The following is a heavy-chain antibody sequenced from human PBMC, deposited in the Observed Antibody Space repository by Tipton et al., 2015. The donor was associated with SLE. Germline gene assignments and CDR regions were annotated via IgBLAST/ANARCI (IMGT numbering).Heavy chain of an antibody. J-gene: IGHJ6*02. CDR1: GYTFTRYA. D-gene: IGHD4-17*01. V-gene: IGHV1-18*01. CDR2: ISAYNGNT. Sequence: QSGAEVKKPGASVKVFCRASGYTFTRYAISWVRQAPGQGLEWMGWISAYNGNTNYAQKFQGRVTMTTHTSTSTAYLELRSLRSDDSAVYYCARALEYGAFGMDVWGQGTTVSVFS. CDR3: ARALEYGAFGMDV.